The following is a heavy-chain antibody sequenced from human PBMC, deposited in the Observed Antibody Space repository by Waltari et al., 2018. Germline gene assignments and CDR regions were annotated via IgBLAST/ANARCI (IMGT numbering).Heavy chain of an antibody. J-gene: IGHJ4*02. Sequence: EVQLVESGGGLVQPGGSLRLSCAASGFTFSSYEMNWVRQAPGKGLEWVSYISSSGSTIYYADSVKGRFTISRDNAKNSLYLQMNSLRAEDTAVYYCARGAQPYDYYDSSGYLDYWGQGTLVTVSS. CDR3: ARGAQPYDYYDSSGYLDY. V-gene: IGHV3-48*03. CDR1: GFTFSSYE. D-gene: IGHD3-22*01. CDR2: ISSSGSTI.